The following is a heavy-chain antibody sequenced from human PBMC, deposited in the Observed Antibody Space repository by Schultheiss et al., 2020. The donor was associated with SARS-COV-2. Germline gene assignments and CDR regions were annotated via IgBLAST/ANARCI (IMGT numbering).Heavy chain of an antibody. CDR3: ARGDECAKGVCYFYGMDV. V-gene: IGHV3-23*01. CDR1: GFSFSTYA. CDR2: ISGSGGST. D-gene: IGHD2-8*01. J-gene: IGHJ6*02. Sequence: GGSLRLSCAASGFSFSTYAMTWVRQAPGKGLEWVSGISGSGGSTYYADSVKGRFTISRDNSKNTLYLQMNSLRAEDTAVYYCARGDECAKGVCYFYGMDVWGQGTTVTVSS.